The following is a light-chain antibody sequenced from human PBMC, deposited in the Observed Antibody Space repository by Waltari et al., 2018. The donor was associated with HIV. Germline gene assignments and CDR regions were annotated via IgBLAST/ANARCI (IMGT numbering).Light chain of an antibody. CDR2: DAF. V-gene: IGKV3-20*01. CDR1: QSVGNNY. Sequence: DIVLTQSPGTLPLSPGERATLTCRASQSVGNNYLAWYQQKPGQAPRPLVYDAFNRATCIPDRFSGSGSGTEFTLTISRLEPEDFAMYYCQQYRSSPGTFGQGTKVEIK. CDR3: QQYRSSPGT. J-gene: IGKJ2*01.